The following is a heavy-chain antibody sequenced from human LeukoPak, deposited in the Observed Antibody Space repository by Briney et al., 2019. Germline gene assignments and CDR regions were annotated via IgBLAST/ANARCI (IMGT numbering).Heavy chain of an antibody. CDR2: ISGRGGST. CDR3: AKDEDYYYGSGNIAY. V-gene: IGHV3-23*01. CDR1: RFTFSSYA. Sequence: GGSLRLSCAASRFTFSSYAMSWVRQAPGKGREGVSAISGRGGSTYYADSVKGRFTISRDNSKNTLYLQMNSLRAEDTAVYYCAKDEDYYYGSGNIAYWGQGTLVTVSS. J-gene: IGHJ4*02. D-gene: IGHD3-10*01.